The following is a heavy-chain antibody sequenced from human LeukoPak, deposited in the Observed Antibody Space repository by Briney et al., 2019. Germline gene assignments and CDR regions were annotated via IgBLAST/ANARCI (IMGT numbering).Heavy chain of an antibody. CDR3: AKEHPASGSVDY. CDR2: IGGHGGST. Sequence: PGGSLRLSCAASGFTFDAYAMYWVRQAPGKGLECVSLIGGHGGSTYYADSVKGRFTISRDNSKNSLYLQMNSLRTEDTALYYCAKEHPASGSVDYWGQGTLVTVSS. CDR1: GFTFDAYA. V-gene: IGHV3-43*02. D-gene: IGHD1-26*01. J-gene: IGHJ4*02.